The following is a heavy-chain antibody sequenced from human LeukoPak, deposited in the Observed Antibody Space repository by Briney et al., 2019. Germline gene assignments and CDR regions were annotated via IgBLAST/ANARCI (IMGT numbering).Heavy chain of an antibody. D-gene: IGHD2-21*02. J-gene: IGHJ4*02. V-gene: IGHV3-15*01. CDR2: IKSNTHGGTT. CDR1: GFTFSDAW. Sequence: GGSLRLSCAASGFTFSDAWMSWVRQAPGKGLEWVGCIKSNTHGGTTDYAAPVKGRFTISRDDSKNTLYLQMDSLKTEDTAVYYCTTDAAYCGGDCSGYWGQGTLVTVSS. CDR3: TTDAAYCGGDCSGY.